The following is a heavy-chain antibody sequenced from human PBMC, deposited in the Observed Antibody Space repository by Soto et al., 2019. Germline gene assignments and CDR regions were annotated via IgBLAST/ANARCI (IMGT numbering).Heavy chain of an antibody. CDR3: AKGCSGGSCYSDS. Sequence: QVELVESGGGVVQPARSLRLSCAASGFTFSRYGMHWVRQAPGKGLECVAVISYDGSNKYYGDSVKGRFTVSRDNSKNTLYLQMNSLRAEDTAVYYCAKGCSGGSCYSDSWGQGTLVTVSS. D-gene: IGHD2-15*01. CDR1: GFTFSRYG. V-gene: IGHV3-30*18. J-gene: IGHJ4*02. CDR2: ISYDGSNK.